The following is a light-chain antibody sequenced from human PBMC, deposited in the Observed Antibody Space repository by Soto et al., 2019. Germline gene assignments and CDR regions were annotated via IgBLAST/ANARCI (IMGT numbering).Light chain of an antibody. V-gene: IGKV3-15*01. CDR3: QQYNNWPPLT. CDR2: DTS. CDR1: QSISTS. Sequence: EIVLTQSPGTLSLSPGERATLNCRASQSISTSSLAWYRQKPGQAPRLLIYDTSARATGVPARFSGSRSGPEFTLTINSLQSEDFAVYYCQQYNNWPPLTFGGGTKVDIK. J-gene: IGKJ4*01.